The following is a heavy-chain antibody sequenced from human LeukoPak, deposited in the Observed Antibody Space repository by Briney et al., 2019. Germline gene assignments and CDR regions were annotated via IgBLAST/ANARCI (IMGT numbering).Heavy chain of an antibody. Sequence: GGSLRLSCAASGFTFDDYTMHWVRHAPGKGLEWVSLISWDGGSTYYADSVKGRFTISRDNAKKSLYLQMNSLRVEDTAVYYCARDGYYDTSGTSYWGQGTLVTVSS. D-gene: IGHD3-22*01. CDR3: ARDGYYDTSGTSY. CDR1: GFTFDDYT. V-gene: IGHV3-43*01. CDR2: ISWDGGST. J-gene: IGHJ4*02.